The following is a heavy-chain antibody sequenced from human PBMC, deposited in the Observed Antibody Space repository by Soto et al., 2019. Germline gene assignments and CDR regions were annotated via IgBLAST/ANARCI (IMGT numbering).Heavy chain of an antibody. Sequence: GASVKVSCKASGYTFNSYGMSWVRQAPGQGLEWMGWIFAHNGNTNYAQKLQGRVTMTTDTSTSTAYMELRSLRSEDTAVYYCARYCSGGSCYPYYYYGMDVWGQGTTVTVSS. CDR1: GYTFNSYG. V-gene: IGHV1-18*01. CDR2: IFAHNGNT. CDR3: ARYCSGGSCYPYYYYGMDV. J-gene: IGHJ6*02. D-gene: IGHD2-15*01.